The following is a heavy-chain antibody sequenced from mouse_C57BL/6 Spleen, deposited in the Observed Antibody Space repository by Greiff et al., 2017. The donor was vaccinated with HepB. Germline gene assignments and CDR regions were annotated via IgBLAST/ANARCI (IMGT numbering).Heavy chain of an antibody. Sequence: VQLQQPGAELVRPGTSVKLSCKASGYTFTSYWMHWVKQRPGQGLEWIGVIDPSDSYTNYNQKFKGKATLTVDTSSSTAYMQLSSLTSEDSAVYYCARMITTRYFDVWGTGTTVTVSS. CDR2: IDPSDSYT. J-gene: IGHJ1*03. CDR3: ARMITTRYFDV. CDR1: GYTFTSYW. D-gene: IGHD2-4*01. V-gene: IGHV1-59*01.